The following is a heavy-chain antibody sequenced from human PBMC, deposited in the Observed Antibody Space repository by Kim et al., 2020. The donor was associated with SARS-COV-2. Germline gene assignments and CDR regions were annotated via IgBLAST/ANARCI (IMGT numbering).Heavy chain of an antibody. Sequence: SNKYYADSVKGRFTISRDNSKNTLYLQMNSLRAEDTAVYYCARGAEESVYWGQGTLVTVSS. CDR3: ARGAEESVY. V-gene: IGHV3-33*01. J-gene: IGHJ4*02. D-gene: IGHD3-10*01. CDR2: SNK.